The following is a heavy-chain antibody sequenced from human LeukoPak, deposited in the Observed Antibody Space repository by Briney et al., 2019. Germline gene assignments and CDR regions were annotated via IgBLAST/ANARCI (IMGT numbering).Heavy chain of an antibody. CDR2: IYTSGST. V-gene: IGHV4-61*02. J-gene: IGHJ4*02. D-gene: IGHD5-18*01. CDR3: ARQMDTAMVGCDY. CDR1: GGSISSSSYY. Sequence: SETLSLTCTVSGGSISSSSYYWSWIRQPAGKGLEWIGRIYTSGSTNYNPSLKSRVTMSVDTSKNQFSLKLSSVTAADTAVYYCARQMDTAMVGCDYWGQGTLVTVSS.